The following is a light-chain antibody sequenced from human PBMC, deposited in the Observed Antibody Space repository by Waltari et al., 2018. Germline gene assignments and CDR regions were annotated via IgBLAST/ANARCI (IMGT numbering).Light chain of an antibody. CDR3: QSYDSTLGGWGV. J-gene: IGLJ2*01. CDR1: SFNIGTSYG. Sequence: QSVLTQPPSPPGAPGQRVTISCTGRSFNIGTSYGVHWYQQLPGTAPKLPIYTNTKPPSGVPDRFLGFASGTAASLTITGLQPEDEADYYCQSYDSTLGGWGVFGGVTKLTVL. CDR2: TNT. V-gene: IGLV1-40*01.